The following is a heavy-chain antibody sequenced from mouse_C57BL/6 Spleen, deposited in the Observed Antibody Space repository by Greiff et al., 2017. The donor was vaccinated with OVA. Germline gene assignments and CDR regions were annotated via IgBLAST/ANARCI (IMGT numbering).Heavy chain of an antibody. CDR1: GFTFSDYG. CDR3: AREYYFDY. J-gene: IGHJ2*01. Sequence: EVHLVESGGGLVKPGGSLKLSCAASGFTFSDYGMHWVRQAPGKGLEWVAYIRRGSRTISYADTVKGRFTISRDNAKNTLFLQMTSLRSEDTAMYYCAREYYFDYWGQGTTLTVSS. V-gene: IGHV5-17*01. CDR2: IRRGSRTI.